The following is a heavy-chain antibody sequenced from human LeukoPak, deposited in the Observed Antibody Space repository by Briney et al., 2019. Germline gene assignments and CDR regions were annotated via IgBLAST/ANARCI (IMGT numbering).Heavy chain of an antibody. CDR2: INSDGSST. Sequence: PGGSLRLSCAASGFTFSSLWMHWVRQAPGKGLVWVSRINSDGSSTTYADSVKGRFTISRDNAKNTLYLQMSSLRAEDTAVYYCAQSGYYGNWFDPWGQGTLVTVSS. V-gene: IGHV3-74*01. CDR3: AQSGYYGNWFDP. J-gene: IGHJ5*02. CDR1: GFTFSSLW. D-gene: IGHD3-3*01.